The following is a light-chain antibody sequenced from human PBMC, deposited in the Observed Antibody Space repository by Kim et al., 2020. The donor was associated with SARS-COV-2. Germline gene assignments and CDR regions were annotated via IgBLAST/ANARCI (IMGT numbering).Light chain of an antibody. CDR1: SSDVGGYNY. Sequence: QSALTQPASVSGSPGQSITISCTGTSSDVGGYNYVSWYQQPPGKAPKLMIYDVSKRPSGVSNRFSGSKSGNTASLTISGLQAEDEADYYCSSYTSSSTLVFGGGTQLTVL. CDR2: DVS. V-gene: IGLV2-14*01. CDR3: SSYTSSSTLV. J-gene: IGLJ3*02.